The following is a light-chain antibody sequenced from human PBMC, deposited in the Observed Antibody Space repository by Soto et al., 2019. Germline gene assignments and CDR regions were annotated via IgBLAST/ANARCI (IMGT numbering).Light chain of an antibody. CDR3: SSYTTSSPLV. CDR2: EVS. V-gene: IGLV2-14*01. J-gene: IGLJ3*02. CDR1: SSDVGDYNY. Sequence: QSALTQPASVSGSPGQSITISCTGTSSDVGDYNYVSWYQQHPGKAPKLMIYEVSNRPSGVSNRFSGSKSGNTASLTISGLQAEDEADYYCSSYTTSSPLVFGGGTTLTVL.